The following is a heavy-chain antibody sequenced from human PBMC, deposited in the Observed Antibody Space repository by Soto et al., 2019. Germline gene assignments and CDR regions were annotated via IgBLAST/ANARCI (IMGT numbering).Heavy chain of an antibody. CDR3: ARDEKNYDILTGYFYYYGMDV. V-gene: IGHV3-13*01. CDR2: IGTAGDT. Sequence: GGSLRLSCAASGFTFSSYDMHWVRQATGKGLEWVSAIGTAGDTYYPGSVKGRFTISRENAKNSLYLQMNSLRAEDTAVYYCARDEKNYDILTGYFYYYGMDVWGQGTTVTVSS. D-gene: IGHD3-9*01. J-gene: IGHJ6*02. CDR1: GFTFSSYD.